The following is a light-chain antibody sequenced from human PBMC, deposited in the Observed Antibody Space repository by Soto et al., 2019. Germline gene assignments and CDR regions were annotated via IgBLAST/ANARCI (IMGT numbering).Light chain of an antibody. V-gene: IGKV3D-11*03. CDR2: TAS. CDR3: HQYLRSPRT. J-gene: IGKJ1*01. CDR1: QAVNTR. Sequence: EIVLTQSPSTLSSFPGDRVTLSCRAGQAVNTRLALYQHKPGQAPRLLLYTASNRATGIPDRFSASGLGTEFTPTISRLEHEDFAVYYCHQYLRSPRTFGQGTKVDIK.